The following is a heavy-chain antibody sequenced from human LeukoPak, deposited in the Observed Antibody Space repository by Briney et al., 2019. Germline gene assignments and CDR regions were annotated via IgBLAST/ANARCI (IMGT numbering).Heavy chain of an antibody. CDR3: ARELRRIFYY. CDR1: GDSVSSNSAA. J-gene: IGHJ4*02. CDR2: TYYRSRWYS. Sequence: SQTLSLTCAISGDSVSSNSAAWNWIRQSPSRGLEWLGRTYYRSRWYSDYAVSLKSRITIIPDTSKNQFSLQLNSVILEDTAVYFCARELRRIFYYWDQGSLVTVS. V-gene: IGHV6-1*01.